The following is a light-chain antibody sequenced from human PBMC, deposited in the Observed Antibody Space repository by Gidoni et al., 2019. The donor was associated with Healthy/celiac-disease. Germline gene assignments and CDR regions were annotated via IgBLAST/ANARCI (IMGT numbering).Light chain of an antibody. Sequence: EIVMTRSTAPLSVSPGEGATLSCRASQSVSSNLAWYQQKPGQAPRLLIYGASTRATGIPARFSGSGSGTEFTLTISSLQSEDFAVYYCQQYNNWPPLTFGRGTKVEIK. CDR3: QQYNNWPPLT. CDR2: GAS. CDR1: QSVSSN. J-gene: IGKJ4*01. V-gene: IGKV3-15*01.